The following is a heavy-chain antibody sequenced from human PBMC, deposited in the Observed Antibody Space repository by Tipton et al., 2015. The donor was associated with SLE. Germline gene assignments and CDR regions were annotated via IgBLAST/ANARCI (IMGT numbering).Heavy chain of an antibody. J-gene: IGHJ4*02. D-gene: IGHD1-26*01. Sequence: TLSLTCTVSGGSISSYYWSWIRQPAGKGLEWIGRIYTSGSTNYNPSLESRVTMSVDTSKNHFSLEVKSVTAADTATYYCARAAGSVGDYLGHWGPGIPVPGSS. CDR3: ARAAGSVGDYLGH. CDR1: GGSISSYY. V-gene: IGHV4-4*07. CDR2: IYTSGST.